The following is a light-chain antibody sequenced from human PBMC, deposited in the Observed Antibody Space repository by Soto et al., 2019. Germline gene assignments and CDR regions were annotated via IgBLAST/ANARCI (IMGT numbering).Light chain of an antibody. CDR1: QSVLYSSNNKNY. CDR2: WAS. CDR3: QQYYTTLPYT. V-gene: IGKV4-1*01. Sequence: DIVMTQSPDSLAVSLGERATINCKSSQSVLYSSNNKNYLALYQQKPGQPPKLLIYWASTRESGVPDRFSGSGSGTAFTLTISRLQAEDVAGYYCQQYYTTLPYTFGQGTKLEIK. J-gene: IGKJ2*01.